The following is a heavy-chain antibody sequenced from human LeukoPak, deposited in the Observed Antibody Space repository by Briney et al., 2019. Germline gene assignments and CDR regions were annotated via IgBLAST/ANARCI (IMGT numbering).Heavy chain of an antibody. V-gene: IGHV3-23*01. CDR2: ISGSGGST. J-gene: IGHJ6*02. CDR1: GFTFSSYA. CDR3: AKGYTAYYYYGMDV. D-gene: IGHD1-1*01. Sequence: GGSLRLSCAASGFTFSSYAMSWVRQAPGKGLEWVSAISGSGGSTYYADSVKGRFTISRDNSKNTLYPQMNSLRAEDTAVYYCAKGYTAYYYYGMDVWGQGTTVTVSS.